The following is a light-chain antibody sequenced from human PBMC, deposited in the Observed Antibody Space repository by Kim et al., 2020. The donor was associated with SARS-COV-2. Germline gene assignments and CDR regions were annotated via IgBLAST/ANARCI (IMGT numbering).Light chain of an antibody. CDR3: ASDTTASTLI. CDR1: SSDVGAYDS. V-gene: IGLV2-14*03. J-gene: IGLJ2*01. Sequence: GQSITISCTGTSSDVGAYDSVSWYQQHPGKAPKLMIYDVTYRPSGVSIRFSGSKSGNTASLTISGLQAEDEADYYCASDTTASTLIFGGGTQLTVL. CDR2: DVT.